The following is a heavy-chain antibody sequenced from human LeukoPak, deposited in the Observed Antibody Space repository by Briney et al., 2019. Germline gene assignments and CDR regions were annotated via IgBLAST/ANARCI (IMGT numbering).Heavy chain of an antibody. CDR1: GYSFTSYW. CDR2: IYPGDSDT. J-gene: IGHJ6*02. Sequence: GASLKISCKGSGYSFTSYWIGWVRQIPGKGLELMGIIYPGDSDTRYSPSFQGQVTISADKSISTAYLQWSSLKASDTAMYYCAMSYYYDSSGSHYGMDVWGQGTTVTVSS. CDR3: AMSYYYDSSGSHYGMDV. V-gene: IGHV5-51*01. D-gene: IGHD3-22*01.